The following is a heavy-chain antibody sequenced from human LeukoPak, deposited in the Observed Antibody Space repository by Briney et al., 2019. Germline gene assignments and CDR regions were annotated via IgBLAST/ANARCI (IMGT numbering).Heavy chain of an antibody. CDR1: GGSISSGGYY. J-gene: IGHJ4*02. CDR3: ARGIIAAAEYFDY. D-gene: IGHD6-13*01. Sequence: PSETLSLTCTVSGGSISSGGYYWSWIRQHPGKGLEWIGYIYYSGSTYYNPSLKSRVTISVDTSKNQFSLKLSSVTAADTAVYYCARGIIAAAEYFDYWGQGTLVTVSS. V-gene: IGHV4-31*03. CDR2: IYYSGST.